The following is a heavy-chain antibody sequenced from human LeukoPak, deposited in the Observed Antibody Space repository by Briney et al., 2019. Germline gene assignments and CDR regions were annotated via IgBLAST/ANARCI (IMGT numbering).Heavy chain of an antibody. CDR2: IKQDGSEK. CDR1: GFTFSSYW. Sequence: GGSLSLSCAASGFTFSSYWMSWVRQAPGKGLEWVANIKQDGSEKYYVGSVKGRFTISRDNPKNSLYLQMNNLRAEDTAVYYCARDAYYGWDYWGQGTLVTVSS. D-gene: IGHD4/OR15-4a*01. V-gene: IGHV3-7*01. J-gene: IGHJ4*02. CDR3: ARDAYYGWDY.